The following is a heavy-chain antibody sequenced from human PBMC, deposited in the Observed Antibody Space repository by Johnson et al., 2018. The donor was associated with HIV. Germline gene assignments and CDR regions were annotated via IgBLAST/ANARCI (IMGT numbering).Heavy chain of an antibody. CDR2: ISYDGSNK. Sequence: QVQLVESGGGVVQPGRSLRLSCAASGFTFSSYAMHWVRQAPGKGLEWVSIISYDGSNKYYADSVKGRFTISRDNAKNSLYLQMNSLRAEDTAVYYLARAWGTRGWDDAFDIWGQGTMVTVSS. D-gene: IGHD3-16*01. CDR3: ARAWGTRGWDDAFDI. CDR1: GFTFSSYA. V-gene: IGHV3-30*04. J-gene: IGHJ3*02.